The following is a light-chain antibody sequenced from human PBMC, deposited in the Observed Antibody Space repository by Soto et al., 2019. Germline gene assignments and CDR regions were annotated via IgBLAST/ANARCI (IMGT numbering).Light chain of an antibody. Sequence: QSVLTQPPSVSGAPGQRGTISCTGSSSNIGAGYDVHWYQQLPGTAPKLLIYGNSNRPSGVPDRFSGSKSGTSASLAITGLQAEDEADYYCQSYDSSLSAYVFGTGTRSPS. V-gene: IGLV1-40*01. CDR1: SSNIGAGYD. CDR3: QSYDSSLSAYV. J-gene: IGLJ1*01. CDR2: GNS.